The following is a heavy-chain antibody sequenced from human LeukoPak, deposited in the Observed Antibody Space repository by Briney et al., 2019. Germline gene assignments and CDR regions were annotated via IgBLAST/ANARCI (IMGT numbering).Heavy chain of an antibody. CDR1: GFTFSSYE. CDR3: ARAKPKNMVRGLIMRRESRYYFDY. D-gene: IGHD3-10*01. Sequence: GGSLRLSCAASGFTFSSYEMNWVRQAPGKGLEWVSVIYSGGSTYYADSVKGRFTISRDNSKSTLYIQMNSLRAEDTAVYYCARAKPKNMVRGLIMRRESRYYFDYWGQGTLVTVSS. J-gene: IGHJ4*02. V-gene: IGHV3-53*01. CDR2: IYSGGST.